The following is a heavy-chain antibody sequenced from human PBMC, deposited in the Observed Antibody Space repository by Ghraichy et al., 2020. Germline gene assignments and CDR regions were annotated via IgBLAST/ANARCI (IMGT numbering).Heavy chain of an antibody. J-gene: IGHJ4*02. CDR2: ITDSGGDT. D-gene: IGHD4-17*01. CDR3: AKKPKGARGGDYYFDY. Sequence: GGSLRLSCAASRFTFSTYAMTWVRQAPGKGLECVSGITDSGGDTYYADSVKGRFTISRDNSKNTLYLQMNSLRAEDTAVYYCAKKPKGARGGDYYFDYWGQGTLVTVSS. CDR1: RFTFSTYA. V-gene: IGHV3-23*01.